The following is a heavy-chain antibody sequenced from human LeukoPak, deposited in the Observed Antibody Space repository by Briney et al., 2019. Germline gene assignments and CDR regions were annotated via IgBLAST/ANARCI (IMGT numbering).Heavy chain of an antibody. CDR3: ARGRHNSGSFDAFDI. CDR2: ISSSSSYI. J-gene: IGHJ3*02. CDR1: GFTFSSYS. Sequence: SGGSLRLSCAASGFTFSSYSMNWVRQAPGKGLEWVSSISSSSSYIYYADSVKGRFTISRDNAKNSLYLQMNSLRVEDTAVYYCARGRHNSGSFDAFDIWGQGTMVTVSS. V-gene: IGHV3-21*01. D-gene: IGHD3-10*01.